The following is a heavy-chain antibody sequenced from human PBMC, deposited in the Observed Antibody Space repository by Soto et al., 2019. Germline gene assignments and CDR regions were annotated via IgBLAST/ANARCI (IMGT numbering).Heavy chain of an antibody. CDR3: ARGPLYDYVWGSYRPFDY. CDR2: IYYSGST. Sequence: PSETLSLTCTVSGGSISSYYWSWIRQPPGKGLEWIGYIYYSGSTNYNPSLKSRVTISVDTSKNQFSLKLSSVTAADTAVYYCARGPLYDYVWGSYRPFDYWGQGTLVTVSS. V-gene: IGHV4-59*01. J-gene: IGHJ4*02. CDR1: GGSISSYY. D-gene: IGHD3-16*02.